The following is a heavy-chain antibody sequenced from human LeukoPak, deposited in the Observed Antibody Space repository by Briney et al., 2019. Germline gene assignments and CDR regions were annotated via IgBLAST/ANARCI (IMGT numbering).Heavy chain of an antibody. D-gene: IGHD1-26*01. V-gene: IGHV3-33*01. CDR1: GFIFSSYG. Sequence: GGSLRLSCAASGFIFSSYGVHWVRQAPGKGLEWVALIWYDGSKTYYADSVRGRFTISRDNSKNTLYLQMNSLRAEDTAVYYCARENGAQGAPDYWGQGTLVTVSS. CDR3: ARENGAQGAPDY. J-gene: IGHJ4*02. CDR2: IWYDGSKT.